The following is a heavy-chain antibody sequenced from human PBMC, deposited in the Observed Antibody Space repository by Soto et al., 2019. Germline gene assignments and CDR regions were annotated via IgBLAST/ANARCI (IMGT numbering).Heavy chain of an antibody. CDR1: GGSVSISNYY. J-gene: IGHJ1*01. V-gene: IGHV4-39*01. CDR2: MYYVGST. CDR3: ARHDDSTWYVDC. Sequence: SETLSLTCSVSGGSVSISNYYWAWIRQPPGKGVEWIGSMYYVGSTYDNPPLKSRVTMSLDTFKSQLSLKLNSVXAADTAVYFCARHDDSTWYVDCWGQGTLVTVS. D-gene: IGHD6-13*01.